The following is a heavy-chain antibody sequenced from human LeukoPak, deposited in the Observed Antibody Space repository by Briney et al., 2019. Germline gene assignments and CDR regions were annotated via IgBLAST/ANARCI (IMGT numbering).Heavy chain of an antibody. J-gene: IGHJ4*02. CDR2: IRYDGSSK. D-gene: IGHD6-13*01. Sequence: GGSLRLSCAASGFTFSSYGMHWVRQAPGKGLEWVAFIRYDGSSKYYADSVKGRFTISRDNSKNTLYLQMNSLRAEDTAVYYCAKGIAAAGSYYWGQGTLVTVSS. CDR3: AKGIAAAGSYY. V-gene: IGHV3-30*02. CDR1: GFTFSSYG.